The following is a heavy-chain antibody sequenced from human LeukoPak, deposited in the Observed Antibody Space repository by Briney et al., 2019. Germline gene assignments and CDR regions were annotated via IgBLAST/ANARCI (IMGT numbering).Heavy chain of an antibody. CDR2: ISYDGSNK. Sequence: GGSLRLSCAASGFTFSSYAMHCVRQAPGKGLEWVAVISYDGSNKYYADSVKGRFTISRDNSKNTLYLQMNSLRAEDTAVYYCASALWEIVVVPAAMKVWGQGTLVTVSS. J-gene: IGHJ4*02. CDR1: GFTFSSYA. CDR3: ASALWEIVVVPAAMKV. D-gene: IGHD2-2*01. V-gene: IGHV3-30-3*01.